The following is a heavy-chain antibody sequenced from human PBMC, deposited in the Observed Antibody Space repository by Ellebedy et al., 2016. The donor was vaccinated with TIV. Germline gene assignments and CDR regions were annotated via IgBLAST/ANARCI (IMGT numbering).Heavy chain of an antibody. CDR2: ISYDGSSD. CDR1: GFNFKNSG. CDR3: AQEWELAY. V-gene: IGHV3-30*18. Sequence: GESLKISXEASGFNFKNSGMHWVRQAPGKGLEWVAFISYDGSSDYLAGSVKGRFTISRDNSKYTMYLQMNSLRPEDTALYYCAQEWELAYWGQGTLVTVS. J-gene: IGHJ4*02. D-gene: IGHD1-26*01.